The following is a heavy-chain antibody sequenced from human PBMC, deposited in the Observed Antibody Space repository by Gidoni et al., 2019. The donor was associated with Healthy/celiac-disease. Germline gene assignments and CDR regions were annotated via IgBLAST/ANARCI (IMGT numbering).Heavy chain of an antibody. D-gene: IGHD4-4*01. CDR1: GFTFSSYA. CDR3: AREFTVREDY. CDR2: ISYDGSNK. Sequence: QVQLVESGGGVVQPGRSLRLSCAASGFTFSSYAMHWVRQAPGKGLEWVAVISYDGSNKYYADSVKGRFTISRDNSKNTLYLQMNSLRAEDTAVYYCAREFTVREDYWGQGTLVTVSS. J-gene: IGHJ4*02. V-gene: IGHV3-30-3*01.